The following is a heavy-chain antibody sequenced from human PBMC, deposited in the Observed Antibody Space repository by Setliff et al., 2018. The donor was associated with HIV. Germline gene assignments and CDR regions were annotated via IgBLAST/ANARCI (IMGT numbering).Heavy chain of an antibody. V-gene: IGHV3-74*01. CDR1: ELTFSNYA. D-gene: IGHD3-10*01. J-gene: IGHJ4*02. Sequence: PGGSLRLSCAASELTFSNYAMTWVRQAPGKGLVWVFGMNTDGSSTRYADSVKGRFTISRDNSKNTLYVQMNSLRAEDTAVYYCARHDVVRGAIDNWGQGTLVTVSS. CDR2: MNTDGSST. CDR3: ARHDVVRGAIDN.